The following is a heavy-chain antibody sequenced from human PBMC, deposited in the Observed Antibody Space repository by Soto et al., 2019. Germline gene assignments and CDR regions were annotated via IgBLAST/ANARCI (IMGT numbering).Heavy chain of an antibody. CDR1: GFTFSSYS. CDR3: AMCIEINWKYDAFHI. J-gene: IGHJ3*02. V-gene: IGHV3-23*01. Sequence: EVKLLESGGGLVQPGGSLRLSCAASGFTFSSYSMSWVRQAPGKGLEYVSHITASGGTTYYADSVKGRFTISRDSSRNTLYLQMSSLRAEDTALDYCAMCIEINWKYDAFHIWGQGTMVTVSS. D-gene: IGHD1-7*01. CDR2: ITASGGTT.